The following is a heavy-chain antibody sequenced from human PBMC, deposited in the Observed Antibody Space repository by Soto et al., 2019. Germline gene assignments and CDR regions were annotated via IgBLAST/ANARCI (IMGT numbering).Heavy chain of an antibody. V-gene: IGHV1-18*01. CDR2: ISAYNGNT. CDR1: GYTFTSYG. D-gene: IGHD6-19*01. J-gene: IGHJ3*02. CDR3: ARAGTIYSIWSPSSGPTYDAFDI. Sequence: ASVKVYCKASGYTFTSYGVSWVRQAPGQGQERKGWISAYNGNTNYAQKLQGRVTMTTDTSTSTAYMELRSLRSDDTAVYYCARAGTIYSIWSPSSGPTYDAFDIWGQGTMVTVSS.